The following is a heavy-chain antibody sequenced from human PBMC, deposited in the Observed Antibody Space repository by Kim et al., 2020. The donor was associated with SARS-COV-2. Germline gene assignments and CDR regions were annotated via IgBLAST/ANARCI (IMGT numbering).Heavy chain of an antibody. CDR3: ARGFRAAAGPFYYYYYMDV. J-gene: IGHJ6*03. CDR2: MNPNSGNT. CDR1: GYTFTSYD. Sequence: ASVKVSCKASGYTFTSYDINWVRQATGQGLEWRGWMNPNSGNTGYAQKFRGRVTMTRNTSISTAYMELSRLRSEETAVYYCARGFRAAAGPFYYYYYMDVWGKGTTVTVSS. D-gene: IGHD6-13*01. V-gene: IGHV1-8*01.